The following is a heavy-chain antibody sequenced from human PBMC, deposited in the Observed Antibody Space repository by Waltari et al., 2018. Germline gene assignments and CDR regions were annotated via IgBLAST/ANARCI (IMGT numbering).Heavy chain of an antibody. D-gene: IGHD3-16*01. V-gene: IGHV4-39*01. Sequence: GGISQTTVKGLWCIGTFSGTGASISNPSRNSLVTISGDTSKNHCSRKLASVTAADTAVYDCASYIGASIGTAAFDVWGRGALVTVSS. CDR3: ASYIGASIGTAAFDV. CDR2: FSGTGAS. J-gene: IGHJ3*01.